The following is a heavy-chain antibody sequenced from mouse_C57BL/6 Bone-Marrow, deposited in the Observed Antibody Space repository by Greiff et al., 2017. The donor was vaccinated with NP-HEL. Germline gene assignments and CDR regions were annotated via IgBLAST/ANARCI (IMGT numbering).Heavy chain of an antibody. V-gene: IGHV1-22*01. CDR2: INPNNGGT. CDR1: GYTFTDYN. J-gene: IGHJ1*03. CDR3: ARTETRYFDV. Sequence: EVKLQESGPELVKPGASVKMSCKASGYTFTDYNMHWVKQSHGKSLEWIGYINPNNGGTSYKQKFKGKATLTANKSSSTAYMALRSLTSEDSTVYYCARTETRYFDVWGKGTTVTVSS.